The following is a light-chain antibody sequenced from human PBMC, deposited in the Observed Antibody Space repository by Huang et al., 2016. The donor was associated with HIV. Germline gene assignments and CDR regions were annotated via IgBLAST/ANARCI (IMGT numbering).Light chain of an antibody. CDR2: KVS. CDR3: LQATHWPWT. CDR1: QSFVHSNGNTY. V-gene: IGKV2-30*02. J-gene: IGKJ1*01. Sequence: DIVMTQSPLSLPVTLGQSASISFRSTQSFVHSNGNTYLNWFQQRPGQSPRRLIDKVSNRDSGVRDMFSGSGSGTDFTLKISRVEAEDIGVYYCLQATHWPWTFGQGTKVEIK.